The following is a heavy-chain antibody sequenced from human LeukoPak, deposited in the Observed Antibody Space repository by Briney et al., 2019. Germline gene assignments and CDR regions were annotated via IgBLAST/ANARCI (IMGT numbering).Heavy chain of an antibody. CDR1: GFMFSSNW. V-gene: IGHV3-7*03. Sequence: GGSLRLSCAASGFMFSSNWMSWVRLAPGKGLEWVANIKEDGTETYYVDSVKGRFTISRDSAKNSLYLQMNSLRVEDTAVYYCAKEGRSLQTYWGQGTLVTVPS. CDR3: AKEGRSLQTY. J-gene: IGHJ4*02. CDR2: IKEDGTET. D-gene: IGHD5-24*01.